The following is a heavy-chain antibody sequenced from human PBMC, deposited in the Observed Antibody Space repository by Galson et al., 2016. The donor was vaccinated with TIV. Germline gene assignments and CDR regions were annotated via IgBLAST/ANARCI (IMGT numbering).Heavy chain of an antibody. D-gene: IGHD3-10*01. Sequence: SLRLSCAASGFTFSSFWMSWVRQAPGKGLEWVANIKQDGSEKYYVDSVKGRFTIYRDNARNSVYLQMNSLRAEDTAVYYCARDRIGGLDYWGQGTLVTVSS. CDR3: ARDRIGGLDY. J-gene: IGHJ4*02. V-gene: IGHV3-7*03. CDR1: GFTFSSFW. CDR2: IKQDGSEK.